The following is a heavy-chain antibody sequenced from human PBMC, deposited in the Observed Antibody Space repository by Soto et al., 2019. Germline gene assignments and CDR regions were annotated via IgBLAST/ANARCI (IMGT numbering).Heavy chain of an antibody. V-gene: IGHV3-23*01. CDR3: ASIPPSAVGATTEVDY. D-gene: IGHD1-26*01. CDR2: ISVSGGST. J-gene: IGHJ4*02. Sequence: GGSLRLSCAASGFTFSSYAMTWVRQAPGKGLEWVAGISVSGGSTNYAVSVKGRFTISRDNAKNTLYLQMNSLRAEDTAVYYCASIPPSAVGATTEVDYWGQGTLVTVSS. CDR1: GFTFSSYA.